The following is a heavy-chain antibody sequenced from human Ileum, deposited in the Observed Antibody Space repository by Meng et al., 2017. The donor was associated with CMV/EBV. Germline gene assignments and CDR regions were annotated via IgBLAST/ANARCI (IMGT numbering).Heavy chain of an antibody. CDR2: IYTSGST. V-gene: IGHV4-61*02. CDR3: ASELGN. J-gene: IGHJ4*02. CDR1: GGSINSGNSY. Sequence: QWQVPGWGPGLLKPSQPLSLPCSVPGGSINSGNSYWSWIRQPAGQGLEWIGRIYTSGSTEYNPSLKSRVTISVDTSNNQFSLKLSSVTAADTAVYYCASELGNWGQGTLVTVSS.